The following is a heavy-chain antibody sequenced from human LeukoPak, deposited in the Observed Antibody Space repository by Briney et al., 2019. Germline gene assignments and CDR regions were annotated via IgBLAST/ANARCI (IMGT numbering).Heavy chain of an antibody. CDR3: ASSRVATSDS. V-gene: IGHV3-21*01. CDR1: GFTFSSFT. D-gene: IGHD5-12*01. J-gene: IGHJ4*02. Sequence: IPGGSLRLSCAASGFTFSSFTMNWVRQAPGKGLEWVSSISSSGSDMYYAESVKGRFTISRDNAKNSLCLQMNSLRAEDTAVYYCASSRVATSDSWGQGTLVTVSS. CDR2: ISSSGSDM.